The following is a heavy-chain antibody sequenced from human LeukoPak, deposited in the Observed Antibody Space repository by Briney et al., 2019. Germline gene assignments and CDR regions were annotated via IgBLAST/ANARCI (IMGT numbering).Heavy chain of an antibody. D-gene: IGHD3-10*01. V-gene: IGHV3-21*01. CDR1: GFTFSRYA. CDR3: ARPLSSGSPQGLPTSPHLDY. Sequence: GGSLRLSCAVSGFTFSRYAMSWVRQAPGKGLEWVSVISGSSASTYYADSVKGRFTISRDNAKNSLYLQMTSLRAEDTAVYYCARPLSSGSPQGLPTSPHLDYWGQGTLVTVSS. J-gene: IGHJ4*02. CDR2: ISGSSAST.